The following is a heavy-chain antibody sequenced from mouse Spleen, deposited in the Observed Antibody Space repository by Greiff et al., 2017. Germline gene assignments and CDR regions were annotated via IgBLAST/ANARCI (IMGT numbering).Heavy chain of an antibody. CDR1: GYTFTSYW. CDR3: ARSLYGNLFDY. Sequence: VQLQQSGAELAKPGASVKMSCKASGYTFTSYWMHWVKQRPGQGLEWIGYINPSTGYTEYNQKFKDKATLTADKSSSTAYMQLSSLTSEDSAVYYCARSLYGNLFDYWGQGTTLTVSS. V-gene: IGHV1-7*01. J-gene: IGHJ2*01. CDR2: INPSTGYT. D-gene: IGHD2-1*01.